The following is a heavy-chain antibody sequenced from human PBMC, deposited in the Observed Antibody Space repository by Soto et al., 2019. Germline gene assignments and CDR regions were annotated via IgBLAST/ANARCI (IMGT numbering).Heavy chain of an antibody. Sequence: ASVKVSCKASGGTFSSYAISWVRQAPGQGLEWMGGIIPIFGTANYAQKFQGRVTITADESTSTAYMELSSLRSEDTAVYYCAREIGITGTTGLDYWGQGTLVTVSS. V-gene: IGHV1-69*13. J-gene: IGHJ4*02. CDR1: GGTFSSYA. CDR2: IIPIFGTA. D-gene: IGHD1-7*01. CDR3: AREIGITGTTGLDY.